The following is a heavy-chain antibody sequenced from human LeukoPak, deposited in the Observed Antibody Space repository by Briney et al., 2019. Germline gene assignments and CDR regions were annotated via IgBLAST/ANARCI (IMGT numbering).Heavy chain of an antibody. J-gene: IGHJ4*02. CDR2: IYYSGST. V-gene: IGHV4-59*01. CDR1: GGSISSYY. D-gene: IGHD6-19*01. Sequence: SETLSLTCTVSGGSISSYYWSWIRQPPGKGLEWIGYIYYSGSTNYNPSLKSRVTISVDTSKNQFSLKLSSVTAADTAVYYCARGAGYSSGWSDFVYWAREPWSPSPQ. CDR3: ARGAGYSSGWSDFVY.